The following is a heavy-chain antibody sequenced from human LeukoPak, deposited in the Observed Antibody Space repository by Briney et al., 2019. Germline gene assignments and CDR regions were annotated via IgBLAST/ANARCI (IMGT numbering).Heavy chain of an antibody. Sequence: SETLSLTCTVSAYSISSGYYWGWIRQPPGKGLEWIGSIYHSGSTYYNPSLKSRVTISLDTSKNHFSLRLSSVTASDTAVYYCARRDYYDSSTYVWGQGTLVTVSS. J-gene: IGHJ4*02. CDR1: AYSISSGYY. CDR2: IYHSGST. V-gene: IGHV4-38-2*02. CDR3: ARRDYYDSSTYV. D-gene: IGHD3-22*01.